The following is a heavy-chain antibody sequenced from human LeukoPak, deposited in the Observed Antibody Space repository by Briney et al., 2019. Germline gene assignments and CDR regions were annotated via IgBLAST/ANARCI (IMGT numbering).Heavy chain of an antibody. V-gene: IGHV3-21*01. CDR3: ARDPPFIIGTTFFDY. D-gene: IGHD1-20*01. CDR1: GFTFSSYS. J-gene: IGHJ4*02. CDR2: ISTSSTYI. Sequence: GGSLRLSCAASGFTFSSYSMNWVRQAPGKGLEWVSSISTSSTYIYYADSVKGRFTISRDNAKNSLYLQMNSPRAEDTAMYYCARDPPFIIGTTFFDYWGQGTLVTVSS.